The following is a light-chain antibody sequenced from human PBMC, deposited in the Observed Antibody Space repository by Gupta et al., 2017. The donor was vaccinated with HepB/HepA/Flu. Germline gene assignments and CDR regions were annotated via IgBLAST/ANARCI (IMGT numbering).Light chain of an antibody. CDR1: QGVRIY. CDR3: QHLNAYPLT. CDR2: SAT. Sequence: EILFTHSPSLLSASVEDRVTITCRASQGVRIYLAWYQQKPGKAPKLLISSATILQHGVPSRFSGRGSGTEFTLTISSLQPEDFAISYCQHLNAYPLTFGQGTRVGI. V-gene: IGKV1-9*01. J-gene: IGKJ5*01.